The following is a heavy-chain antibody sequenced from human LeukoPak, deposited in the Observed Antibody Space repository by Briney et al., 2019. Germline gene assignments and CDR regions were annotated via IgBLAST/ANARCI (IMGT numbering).Heavy chain of an antibody. Sequence: ASVKVSCKASGYTFTSYYMHWVRQAPGQGLEWMGIINPSGGSTSYAQKFQGRVTMTRDTSTSTVYMELSSLRSEDTAVYYCASYLDIVATVQDYYYFGMDGWGQGTTVTV. J-gene: IGHJ6*02. D-gene: IGHD5-12*01. CDR2: INPSGGST. CDR1: GYTFTSYY. V-gene: IGHV1-46*03. CDR3: ASYLDIVATVQDYYYFGMDG.